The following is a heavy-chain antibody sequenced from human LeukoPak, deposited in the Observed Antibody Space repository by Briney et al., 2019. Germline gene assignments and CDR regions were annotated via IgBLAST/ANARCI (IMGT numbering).Heavy chain of an antibody. Sequence: GGSLRLSCAASGFTFSSYGMHWVRQAPGKGLEWVAFIRYDGSNKYYADSVKGRFTISRDNSKNTLYLQMNSLRAEDTAVYYCARVSEAAAPYYFDYWGQGTLVTVSS. CDR1: GFTFSSYG. J-gene: IGHJ4*02. V-gene: IGHV3-30*02. D-gene: IGHD6-13*01. CDR2: IRYDGSNK. CDR3: ARVSEAAAPYYFDY.